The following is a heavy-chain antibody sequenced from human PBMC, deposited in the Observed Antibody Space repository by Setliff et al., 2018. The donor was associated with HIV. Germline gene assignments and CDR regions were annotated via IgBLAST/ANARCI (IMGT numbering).Heavy chain of an antibody. D-gene: IGHD5-12*01. Sequence: ASVKVSCKASGYTFTSYGISWVRQAPGQGLEWMGWISAYNGNTNYAQKLQGRVTMTTDTSTSTAYMELRSLRSDDTAVYYCARQEVARQYFNNGMDVWGQGTTVTVSS. J-gene: IGHJ6*02. CDR2: ISAYNGNT. CDR1: GYTFTSYG. CDR3: ARQEVARQYFNNGMDV. V-gene: IGHV1-18*01.